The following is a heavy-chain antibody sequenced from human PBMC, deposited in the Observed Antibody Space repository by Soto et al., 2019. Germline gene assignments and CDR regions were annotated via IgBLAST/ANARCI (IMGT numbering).Heavy chain of an antibody. V-gene: IGHV4-59*01. D-gene: IGHD3-10*01. CDR1: GGSMSEYF. CDR3: ARDGYDGSGSPYPAY. Sequence: LSLTCSVSGGSMSEYFWSWIRQSPERGLEWIGYVYYLGSTDYNPSLKSRVTISVDTSKRQFSLRLSSVTAADAAIYYCARDGYDGSGSPYPAYWGPGTQVTVSS. CDR2: VYYLGST. J-gene: IGHJ4*02.